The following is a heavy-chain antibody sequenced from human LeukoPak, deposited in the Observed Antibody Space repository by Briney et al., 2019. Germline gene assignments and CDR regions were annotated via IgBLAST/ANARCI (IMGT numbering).Heavy chain of an antibody. CDR1: GGTFSSYA. Sequence: ALVKVSCKASGGTFSSYAISWVRQAPGQGLEWMGGIIPILGTANYAQKFQGRVTITTDESTSTAYMELSSLRSEDTAVYYCARAAGIAARGYFDYWGQGTLVTVSS. V-gene: IGHV1-69*05. J-gene: IGHJ4*02. CDR3: ARAAGIAARGYFDY. CDR2: IIPILGTA. D-gene: IGHD6-6*01.